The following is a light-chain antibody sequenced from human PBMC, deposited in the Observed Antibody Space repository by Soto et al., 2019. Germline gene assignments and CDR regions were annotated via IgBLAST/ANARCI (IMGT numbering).Light chain of an antibody. CDR2: KAS. CDR3: QQYNSYPLT. J-gene: IGKJ4*01. V-gene: IGKV1-5*03. CDR1: QSISSW. Sequence: DIQMTQSPSTLSAFVGDRVTITCRDSQSISSWLAWYQQKPGKAPKLLIYKASSLESGVPSRFSGSGSGTEFTLSISSLQPDDLATYYCQQYNSYPLTFGGGTKVEIK.